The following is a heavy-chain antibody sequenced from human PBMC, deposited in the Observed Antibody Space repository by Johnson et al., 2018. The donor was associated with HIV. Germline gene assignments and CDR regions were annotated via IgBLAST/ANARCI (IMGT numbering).Heavy chain of an antibody. CDR2: IKSKIDGGTT. Sequence: QLVESGGGLVTPGWSLRLSCAASLFTFKNAWMSWVRQAPGKGLEWVGRIKSKIDGGTTDYAAPVKGRFTISRDDSKNTLYMQMNSLKTEDTAVYYCTTYYGWAFDIWGQGTMVTVSS. D-gene: IGHD3-10*01. CDR1: LFTFKNAW. V-gene: IGHV3-15*01. J-gene: IGHJ3*02. CDR3: TTYYGWAFDI.